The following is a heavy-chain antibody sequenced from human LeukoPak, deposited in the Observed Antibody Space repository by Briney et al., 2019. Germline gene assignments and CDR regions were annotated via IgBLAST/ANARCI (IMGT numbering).Heavy chain of an antibody. J-gene: IGHJ4*02. CDR1: GFTFSSSW. CDR3: AKEALDSSGWYDFDY. V-gene: IGHV3-48*04. D-gene: IGHD6-19*01. Sequence: GGSLRLSCAASGFTFSSSWMSWVRQAPGKGLEWVSYISSSSSTIYYADSVKGRFTISRDNAKNSLYLQMNSLRAEDTAVYYCAKEALDSSGWYDFDYWGQGTLVTVSS. CDR2: ISSSSSTI.